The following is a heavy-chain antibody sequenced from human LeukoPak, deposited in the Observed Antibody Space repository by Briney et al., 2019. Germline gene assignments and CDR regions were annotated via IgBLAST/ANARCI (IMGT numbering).Heavy chain of an antibody. V-gene: IGHV3-53*01. Sequence: ETLSLTCTVSGGSISSYYWSWVRQAPGKGLEWVSVIFTGGSTSYVDSVKGRFTISRDDSKNMVYLQMNNLRAEDTAVYFCAREGYISGWFRLWGQGTLVTVSS. CDR1: GGSISSYY. CDR2: IFTGGST. CDR3: AREGYISGWFRL. J-gene: IGHJ4*02. D-gene: IGHD6-19*01.